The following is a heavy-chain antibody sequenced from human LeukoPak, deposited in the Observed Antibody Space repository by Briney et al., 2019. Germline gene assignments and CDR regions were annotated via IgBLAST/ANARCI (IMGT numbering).Heavy chain of an antibody. V-gene: IGHV3-9*01. CDR3: ARDRTSYLD. J-gene: IGHJ3*01. CDR2: ISWNSGSI. Sequence: GGSLRLSCAASGFTFDDYAMHWVWQAPGKGLEWVSGISWNSGSIGYVDSVKGRFTISRDNAKNSLYLQMNSLRAEDTAVYYCARDRTSYLDWGQGTVVTVSS. D-gene: IGHD2/OR15-2a*01. CDR1: GFTFDDYA.